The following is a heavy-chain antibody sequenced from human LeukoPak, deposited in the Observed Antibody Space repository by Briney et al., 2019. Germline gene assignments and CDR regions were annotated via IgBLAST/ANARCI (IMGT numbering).Heavy chain of an antibody. Sequence: GRTLRLSYAVSGFTFSRYWMTWVPQASGKGLEWVANIKQDGSGKYYVNSVKGRFTISRDNAKNSLFLQMNSLRVEDTAVYYCAGGQGWLLDYWGQGTLVTVSS. J-gene: IGHJ4*02. V-gene: IGHV3-7*05. CDR1: GFTFSRYW. CDR3: AGGQGWLLDY. D-gene: IGHD2-15*01. CDR2: IKQDGSGK.